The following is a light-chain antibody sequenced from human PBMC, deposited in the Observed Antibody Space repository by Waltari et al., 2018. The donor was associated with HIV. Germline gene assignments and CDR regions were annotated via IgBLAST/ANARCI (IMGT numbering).Light chain of an antibody. CDR2: EVS. CDR1: SSDVGDYNY. J-gene: IGLJ2*01. Sequence: QSALTQPASVSGSPGQSITISCTGTSSDVGDYNYVSWYQQRPGKAPKLRIYEVSHRPSGVCNRFSGSKSGNTASLTISGLQAEDEADYFCSSYTSSNTLVVFGGGTKLTVL. V-gene: IGLV2-14*01. CDR3: SSYTSSNTLVV.